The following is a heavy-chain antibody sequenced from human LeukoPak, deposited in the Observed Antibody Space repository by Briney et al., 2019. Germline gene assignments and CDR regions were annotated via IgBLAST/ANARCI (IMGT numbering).Heavy chain of an antibody. Sequence: SETLSLTCNVSGGSISSVSYYWGWIRQPPGKGLEWIGEINHSGSTNYNPSLKSRVTISVDTSKNQFSLKLSSVTAADTAVYYCARDTGDIVVVPAAVDFDYWGQGTLVTVSS. V-gene: IGHV4-39*07. CDR3: ARDTGDIVVVPAAVDFDY. D-gene: IGHD2-2*01. J-gene: IGHJ4*02. CDR1: GGSISSVSYY. CDR2: INHSGST.